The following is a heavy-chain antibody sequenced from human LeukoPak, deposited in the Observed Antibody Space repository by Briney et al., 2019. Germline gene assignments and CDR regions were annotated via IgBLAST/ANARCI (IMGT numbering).Heavy chain of an antibody. CDR1: GFSFSSYW. CDR3: ARDKAEGPSRLDN. D-gene: IGHD2-2*01. CDR2: IKQDGSEH. J-gene: IGHJ4*02. V-gene: IGHV3-7*01. Sequence: PGGSLRLSCATAGFSFSSYWMSWVRQAPGKGLEWVANIKQDGSEHYYVDSVKGRFTIPRDNAKNSLYLQMSGLRAEDTAVYYCARDKAEGPSRLDNWGQGTLVTVSS.